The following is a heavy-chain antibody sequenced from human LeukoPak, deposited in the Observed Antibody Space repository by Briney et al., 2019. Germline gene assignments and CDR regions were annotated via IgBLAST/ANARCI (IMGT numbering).Heavy chain of an antibody. CDR2: ISGSGGST. D-gene: IGHD3-3*01. Sequence: GGSLRLSCAASGFTFSSYAMSWVRQTPGKGLEWVSAISGSGGSTYYADSVKGRFTISRDNSKNTLYLQMNSLRAEDTAVYYCAKPHDSRRHYFDYWGQGTLVTVTS. CDR3: AKPHDSRRHYFDY. CDR1: GFTFSSYA. J-gene: IGHJ4*02. V-gene: IGHV3-23*01.